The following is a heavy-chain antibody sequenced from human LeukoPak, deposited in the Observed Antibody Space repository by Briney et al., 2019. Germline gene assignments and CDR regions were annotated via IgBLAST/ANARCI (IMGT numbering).Heavy chain of an antibody. V-gene: IGHV3-74*01. CDR3: ARGVSGTGPDL. D-gene: IGHD5/OR15-5a*01. CDR1: GFTFSSHW. CDR2: INTDGSTT. J-gene: IGHJ3*01. Sequence: GGSLRLSCAASGFTFSSHWIHWVRQAPEKVLAWVSRINTDGSTTDYADSVKGRFTISRNNAKNTVYLQMNSLTAEDTAVYYCARGVSGTGPDLWGPGTKVTV.